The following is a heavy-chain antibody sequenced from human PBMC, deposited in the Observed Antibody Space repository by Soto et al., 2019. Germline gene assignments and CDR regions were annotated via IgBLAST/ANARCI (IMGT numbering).Heavy chain of an antibody. CDR1: GGSISSGGYY. J-gene: IGHJ5*02. V-gene: IGHV4-31*03. CDR2: IYYSGST. CDR3: ARDPSLLVNWFDP. Sequence: PSETLSLTCTVSGGSISSGGYYWSWIRQHPGKGLEWIGYIYYSGSTYYNPSLKSRVTISVDTSKNQFSLKLSSVTAADTAVYYCARDPSLLVNWFDPWGQGTLVTVSS. D-gene: IGHD3-3*01.